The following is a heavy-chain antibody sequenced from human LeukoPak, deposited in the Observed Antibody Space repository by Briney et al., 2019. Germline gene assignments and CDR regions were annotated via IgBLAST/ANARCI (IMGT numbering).Heavy chain of an antibody. Sequence: PGGSLRLSCAASGFTFSSYAMSWVRQAPGKGLEWVSAISGSGGSTYYADSVKGRFTISRDNSKNTLYLQMNSLKTEDTAVYYCTTDHMRGEEPDYYGSGSDNPGVDYWGQGTLVTVSS. CDR3: TTDHMRGEEPDYYGSGSDNPGVDY. J-gene: IGHJ4*02. CDR1: GFTFSSYA. V-gene: IGHV3-23*01. D-gene: IGHD3-10*01. CDR2: ISGSGGST.